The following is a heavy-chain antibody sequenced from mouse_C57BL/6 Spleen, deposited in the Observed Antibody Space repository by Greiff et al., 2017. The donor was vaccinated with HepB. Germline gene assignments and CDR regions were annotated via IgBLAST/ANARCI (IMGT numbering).Heavy chain of an antibody. CDR3: ARDGYQAWFAY. CDR2: IYPGDGDT. V-gene: IGHV1-80*01. Sequence: VKLMESGAELVKPGASVKISCKASGYAFSSYWMNWVKQRPGKGLEWIGQIYPGDGDTNYNGKFKGKATLTADKSSSTAYMQLSSLTSEDSAVYFCARDGYQAWFAYWGQGTLVTVSA. J-gene: IGHJ3*01. D-gene: IGHD2-3*01. CDR1: GYAFSSYW.